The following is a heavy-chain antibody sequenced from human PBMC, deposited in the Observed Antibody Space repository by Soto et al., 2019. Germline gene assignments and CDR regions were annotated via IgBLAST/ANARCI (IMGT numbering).Heavy chain of an antibody. V-gene: IGHV1-2*04. J-gene: IGHJ3*02. CDR1: GYTFTGYY. Sequence: ASVKVSCKASGYTFTGYYMHWVRQAPGQGLEWMGWINPNSGGTNYAQKFQGWVTMTRDTSISTAYMELSRLRSDDTAVYYCARALPGRLSYYYGSGDAFDIWGQGTMVTV. CDR3: ARALPGRLSYYYGSGDAFDI. CDR2: INPNSGGT. D-gene: IGHD3-10*01.